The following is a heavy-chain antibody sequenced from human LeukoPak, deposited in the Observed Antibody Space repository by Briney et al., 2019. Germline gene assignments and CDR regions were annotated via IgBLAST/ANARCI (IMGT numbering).Heavy chain of an antibody. J-gene: IGHJ4*02. Sequence: GESLLSSSKGSGYSFTSYWISWVRQMPGKGLEWMGRIDPSDSYTNYSPSFQGHVTISADKSISTAYLQWSSLKASDTAMYYCARLIPAGTPVDYWGPGTLVTVSS. CDR3: ARLIPAGTPVDY. D-gene: IGHD1-1*01. CDR2: IDPSDSYT. CDR1: GYSFTSYW. V-gene: IGHV5-10-1*01.